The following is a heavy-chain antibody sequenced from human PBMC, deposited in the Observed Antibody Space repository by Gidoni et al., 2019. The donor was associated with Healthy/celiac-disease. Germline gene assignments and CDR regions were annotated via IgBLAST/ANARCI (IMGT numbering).Heavy chain of an antibody. CDR2: IYYSGST. Sequence: QVQLQESGPGLVKPSQTLSLTCTVSGGSISSGCYYWSWIRQHPGKGLEWIGYIYYSGSTYYNPSLKSRVTISVDTSKNQFSLKLSSVTAADTAVYYCAQGPGYDSSGYGGVPFDIWGQGTMVTVSS. D-gene: IGHD3-22*01. V-gene: IGHV4-31*03. CDR3: AQGPGYDSSGYGGVPFDI. CDR1: GGSISSGCYY. J-gene: IGHJ3*02.